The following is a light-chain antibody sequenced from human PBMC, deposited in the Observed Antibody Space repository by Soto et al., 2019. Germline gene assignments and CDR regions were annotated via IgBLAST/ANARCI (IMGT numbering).Light chain of an antibody. V-gene: IGKV3-11*01. CDR1: QSISNY. Sequence: EIVLTQSPATLSLSPGESATLSCRASQSISNYLAWYQQKPGQAPRLVIYTASSRATGIPARFSGSGSGTDFTLTISSLEPEDVAVYYCQQRSTWPPWTFGQGTKVEIK. CDR3: QQRSTWPPWT. J-gene: IGKJ1*01. CDR2: TAS.